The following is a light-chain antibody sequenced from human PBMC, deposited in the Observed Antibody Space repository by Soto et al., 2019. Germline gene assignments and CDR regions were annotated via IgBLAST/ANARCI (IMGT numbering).Light chain of an antibody. CDR1: SSNIGTYR. J-gene: IGLJ2*01. CDR2: SDN. Sequence: QSVLTQPPSASGTPGQRVTISCSGSSSNIGTYRVSWYQHFPGTAPRLLIYSDNQRPSGVPDRFSASKSGASASLAISGLQSEDEADYICGTWDTTMSGLLFGGGTKLTVL. V-gene: IGLV1-44*01. CDR3: GTWDTTMSGLL.